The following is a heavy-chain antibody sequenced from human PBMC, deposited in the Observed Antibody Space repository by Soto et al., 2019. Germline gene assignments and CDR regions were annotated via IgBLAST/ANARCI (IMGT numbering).Heavy chain of an antibody. Sequence: EVQLLESGGGLVQPGGSLRLSCAGSRFTFRAYTMAWVRQAPGKGLEWVSGIDGRDGTYYADSVKGRFNISRDSSRNTLFLQMNSLRADDTAVYYCAKTGPVTARIRFDYWGQGALVTVSS. D-gene: IGHD2-21*02. CDR3: AKTGPVTARIRFDY. V-gene: IGHV3-23*01. CDR2: IDGRDGT. J-gene: IGHJ4*02. CDR1: RFTFRAYT.